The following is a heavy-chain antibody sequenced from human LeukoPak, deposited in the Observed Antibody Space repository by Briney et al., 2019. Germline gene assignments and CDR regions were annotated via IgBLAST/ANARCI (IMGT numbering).Heavy chain of an antibody. Sequence: GASLQISCKASGYIFTNYWIGWVRQPPGKGLEWMGIIYPGDSDARYSPSFQGQVTISADKSISTAYLQWDSLKASDTAMYYCAKEGMTASGIGLDYWGQGTLVTVSS. CDR2: IYPGDSDA. J-gene: IGHJ4*02. D-gene: IGHD2-21*02. V-gene: IGHV5-51*01. CDR1: GYIFTNYW. CDR3: AKEGMTASGIGLDY.